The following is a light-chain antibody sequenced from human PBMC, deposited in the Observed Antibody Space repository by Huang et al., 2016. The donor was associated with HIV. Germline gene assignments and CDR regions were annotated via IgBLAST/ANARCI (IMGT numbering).Light chain of an antibody. J-gene: IGKJ2*01. CDR1: QNINAW. CDR3: QQYNTYLYT. V-gene: IGKV1-5*03. Sequence: DIQMTQSPSILSASVGDRVTITCRASQNINAWLAWYQQKPGKAPNLLIYRASSLQTGVPSRFTGSGSGTEFTLTITILQPDDLGTYYCQQYNTYLYTFGQGTKLEI. CDR2: RAS.